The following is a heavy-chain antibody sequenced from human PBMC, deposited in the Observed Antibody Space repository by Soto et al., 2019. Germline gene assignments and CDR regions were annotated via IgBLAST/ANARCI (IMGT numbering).Heavy chain of an antibody. CDR1: GGSISSGGYS. Sequence: PSETLSLTCAVSGGSISSGGYSWSWIRQPPGKGLEWIGYIYHSGSTYYNPSLKSRVTISVDRSKNQFSLKLSSVTAADTAVYYCARGSEYSGSGSYYGLDYWGQGTLVTVSS. CDR3: ARGSEYSGSGSYYGLDY. J-gene: IGHJ4*02. D-gene: IGHD3-10*01. V-gene: IGHV4-30-2*01. CDR2: IYHSGST.